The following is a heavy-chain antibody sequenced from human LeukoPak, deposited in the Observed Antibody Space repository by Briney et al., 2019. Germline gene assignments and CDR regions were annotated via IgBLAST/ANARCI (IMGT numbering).Heavy chain of an antibody. CDR2: IYYSGST. CDR3: ARGFYDSSWYFQH. CDR1: GGSISSYY. V-gene: IGHV4-59*12. Sequence: PSETLSLTCTVSGGSISSYYWSWIRQPPGKGLEWIGYIYYSGSTNYNPSLKSRVTISVDTSKNQFSLKLSSVTAADTAVYYCARGFYDSSWYFQHWGQGTLVTVSS. D-gene: IGHD3-22*01. J-gene: IGHJ1*01.